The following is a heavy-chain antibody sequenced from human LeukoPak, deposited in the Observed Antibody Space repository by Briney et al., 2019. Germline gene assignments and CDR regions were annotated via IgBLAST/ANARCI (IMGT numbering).Heavy chain of an antibody. V-gene: IGHV3-30*18. CDR2: ISYDGSNK. J-gene: IGHJ4*02. CDR3: AKDRRGYTYGEGDY. CDR1: GFTFSSYG. Sequence: GGSLRLSCAASGFTFSSYGMHWVRQAPDKGLEWVAVISYDGSNKYYADSVKGRFTISRDNSKNTLYLQMNSLRGEDTAVYYCAKDRRGYTYGEGDYWGQGTLVTVSS. D-gene: IGHD5-18*01.